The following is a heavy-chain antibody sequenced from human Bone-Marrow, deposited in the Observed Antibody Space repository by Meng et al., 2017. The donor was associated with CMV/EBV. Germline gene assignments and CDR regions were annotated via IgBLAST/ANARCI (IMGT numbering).Heavy chain of an antibody. D-gene: IGHD5-24*01. Sequence: SVKVSCKASGGTFSSYTISWVRQAPGQGLEWMGRIIPILGIANYAQKFQGGVTITADKSTSTAYMELSSLRSEDTAVYYCARAVEMATTPYYYYGMDVWGQGTTVTVSS. V-gene: IGHV1-69*02. CDR2: IIPILGIA. CDR3: ARAVEMATTPYYYYGMDV. CDR1: GGTFSSYT. J-gene: IGHJ6*01.